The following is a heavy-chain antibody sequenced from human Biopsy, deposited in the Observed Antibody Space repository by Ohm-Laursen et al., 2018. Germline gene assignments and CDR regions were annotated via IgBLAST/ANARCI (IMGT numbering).Heavy chain of an antibody. CDR1: GFTFKNYA. V-gene: IGHV3-23*01. CDR2: IDSSAAST. CDR3: ASDLNGDPSAFDY. Sequence: SLRLSCAAPGFTFKNYAMNWVRQAPGKGLDWVSSIDSSAASTFYADSVKGRFTISRDNSKNTLFLQMNSLRAADTAIYYCASDLNGDPSAFDYWGQGTLVTVS. J-gene: IGHJ4*02. D-gene: IGHD4-17*01.